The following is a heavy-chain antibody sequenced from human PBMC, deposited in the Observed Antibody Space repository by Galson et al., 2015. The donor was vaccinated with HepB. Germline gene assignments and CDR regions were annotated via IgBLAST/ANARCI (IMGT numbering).Heavy chain of an antibody. CDR1: GFTFNNYA. D-gene: IGHD3-16*01. V-gene: IGHV3-23*01. CDR2: ITSGGST. CDR3: AKDGGRWAFDY. J-gene: IGHJ4*02. Sequence: SLRLSCAASGFTFNNYAMSWVRQAPGKGLEWVSAITSGGSTYYADSVKGRFTISRDNSKDTLYLQMNSLRTEDTAVYYCAKDGGRWAFDYWGQGALVTVSS.